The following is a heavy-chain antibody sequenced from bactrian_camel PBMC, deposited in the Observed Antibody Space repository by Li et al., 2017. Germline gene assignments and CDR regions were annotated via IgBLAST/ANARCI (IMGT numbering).Heavy chain of an antibody. CDR3: AEGRGSRGEHCYSLNY. Sequence: DVQLVESGGGSVQAGDSLRLSCALSGSIYGSYCFGWFRQAPGQKREGVAGLYLGGGSPYYADSVKGRFTISQDSARNTVYLQMNNLQPEDTATYYCAEGRGSRGEHCYSLNYWGQGTQVTVS. CDR2: LYLGGGSP. CDR1: GSIYGSYC. J-gene: IGHJ4*01. D-gene: IGHD6*01. V-gene: IGHV3S40*01.